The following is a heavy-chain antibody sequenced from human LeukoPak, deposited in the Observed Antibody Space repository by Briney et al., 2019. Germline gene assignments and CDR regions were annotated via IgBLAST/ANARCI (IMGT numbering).Heavy chain of an antibody. D-gene: IGHD3-9*01. Sequence: PGGSLRLSCAASGFTFSSYAMSWVRQAPGKGLEWVSAISGSGGSTYYADSVKGRFTISRDNSKNTLYLQMNILSAEDSALYYCVRFHDIAGYYPPDYFDYWGQGTLVTVSS. V-gene: IGHV3-23*01. CDR1: GFTFSSYA. CDR2: ISGSGGST. CDR3: VRFHDIAGYYPPDYFDY. J-gene: IGHJ4*02.